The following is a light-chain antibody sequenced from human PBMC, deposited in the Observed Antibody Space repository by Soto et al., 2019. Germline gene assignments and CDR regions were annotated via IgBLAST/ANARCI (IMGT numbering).Light chain of an antibody. CDR2: GAS. J-gene: IGKJ2*01. CDR3: QQYDHWPTYT. CDR1: QSVRSI. V-gene: IGKV3-15*01. Sequence: IVMTQSPAALTVSPGERATLSCRASQSVRSILACYQQKPVPAPSLXMYGASNRVTGVPGRFSGSGSGTDLTLTISSVQSEDFAIYYCQQYDHWPTYTFGQGTKV.